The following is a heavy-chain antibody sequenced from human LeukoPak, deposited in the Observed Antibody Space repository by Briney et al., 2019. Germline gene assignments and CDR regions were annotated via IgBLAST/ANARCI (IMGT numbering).Heavy chain of an antibody. V-gene: IGHV3-30*03. J-gene: IGHJ4*02. Sequence: GGSLRLSCAASGFTFSSYGMHWVRQAPGKGLEWVAVISYDGSNKYYADSVKGRFTISRDNSKNTLYLQMNSLRAEDTAVYYCAREMDYYDSSGYYLFDYWGQGTLVTVSS. CDR1: GFTFSSYG. D-gene: IGHD3-22*01. CDR3: AREMDYYDSSGYYLFDY. CDR2: ISYDGSNK.